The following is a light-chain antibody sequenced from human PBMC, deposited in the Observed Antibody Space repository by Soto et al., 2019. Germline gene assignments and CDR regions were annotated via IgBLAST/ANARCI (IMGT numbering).Light chain of an antibody. V-gene: IGKV3-20*01. Sequence: EIVLTQSPGTLSLSPGARATLSCRASQSVTRNYLAWYQQKPGQAPRLLIHDASSRASGIPDRFTGSGSGTNFTLTISRLEPEDFAVYYCQQHFGAPFTFGPGTKVDIK. CDR1: QSVTRNY. CDR3: QQHFGAPFT. J-gene: IGKJ3*01. CDR2: DAS.